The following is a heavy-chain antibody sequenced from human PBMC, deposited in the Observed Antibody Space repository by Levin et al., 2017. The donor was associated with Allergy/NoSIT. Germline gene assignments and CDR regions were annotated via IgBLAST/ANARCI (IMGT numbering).Heavy chain of an antibody. D-gene: IGHD3-22*01. J-gene: IGHJ3*02. CDR3: AHIPRLGYYDTSGSYYRSDAFDI. CDR1: GFSLSTSGMG. V-gene: IGHV2-5*02. CDR2: IYWDDNK. Sequence: SGPTLVKPTQTLTLTCTFSGFSLSTSGMGVGWIRLPPGKALEWLALIYWDDNKRYSPSLKSRLSITKDTSKNQVVLTMADLDPADTGTYYCAHIPRLGYYDTSGSYYRSDAFDIWGQGTMVTVSS.